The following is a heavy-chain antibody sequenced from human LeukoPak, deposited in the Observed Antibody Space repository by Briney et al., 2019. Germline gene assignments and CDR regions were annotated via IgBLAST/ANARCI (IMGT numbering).Heavy chain of an antibody. J-gene: IGHJ4*02. Sequence: ASVKVSCKASGYTFTGYYMHWVRQAPGQGLEWMGWINPNSGGTNYAQKFQGWVTMTRDTSIGTAYMELSRLRSDDTAVYYCARDRGSGWSVDYWGQGTLVTVSS. CDR3: ARDRGSGWSVDY. CDR2: INPNSGGT. V-gene: IGHV1-2*04. D-gene: IGHD6-19*01. CDR1: GYTFTGYY.